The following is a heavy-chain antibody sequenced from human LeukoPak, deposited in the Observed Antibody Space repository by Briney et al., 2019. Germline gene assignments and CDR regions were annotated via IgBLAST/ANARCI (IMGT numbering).Heavy chain of an antibody. D-gene: IGHD3-22*01. V-gene: IGHV3-7*01. Sequence: GGSLRLSCEASGFTFSTYWMSWVRQSPGKGLEWVANIKQDGTEKYYVDSVKGRFTISRDNAKNSLSLQMNSLRAEDTAVYYCAKDGPTYYYDSSGYYRPSGYYYYGMDVWGQGTTVTVSS. J-gene: IGHJ6*02. CDR2: IKQDGTEK. CDR3: AKDGPTYYYDSSGYYRPSGYYYYGMDV. CDR1: GFTFSTYW.